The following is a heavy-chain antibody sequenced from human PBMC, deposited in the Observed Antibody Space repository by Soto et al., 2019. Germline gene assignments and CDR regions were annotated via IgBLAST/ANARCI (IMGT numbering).Heavy chain of an antibody. CDR1: GGTFNNYV. D-gene: IGHD2-2*01. CDR2: IIPIFGTA. J-gene: IGHJ4*02. Sequence: SVKVSCKASGGTFNNYVINWVRQAPGQGLEWMGGIIPIFGTANYAQKFQGRVTITADKSTSTAYMELNSLRSEDTAVYYCAGRCDSTSCLAHFDYWGQGTLVTVS. V-gene: IGHV1-69*06. CDR3: AGRCDSTSCLAHFDY.